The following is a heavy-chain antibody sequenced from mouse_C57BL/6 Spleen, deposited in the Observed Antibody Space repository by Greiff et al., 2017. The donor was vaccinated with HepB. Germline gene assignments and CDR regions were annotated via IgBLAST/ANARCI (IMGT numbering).Heavy chain of an antibody. V-gene: IGHV1-82*01. Sequence: VKLVESGPELVKPGASVKISCKASGYAFSSSWMNWVKQRPGKGLEWIGRIYPGDGDTNYNGKFKGKATLTADKSSSTAYMQLSSLTSEDSAVYVCAGSDYDGYYDFGYWGQGTTLTVSS. CDR2: IYPGDGDT. J-gene: IGHJ2*01. CDR3: AGSDYDGYYDFGY. D-gene: IGHD2-3*01. CDR1: GYAFSSSW.